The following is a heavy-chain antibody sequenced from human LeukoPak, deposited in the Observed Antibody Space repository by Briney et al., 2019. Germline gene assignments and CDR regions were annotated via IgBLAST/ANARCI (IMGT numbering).Heavy chain of an antibody. CDR2: IIPILGIA. CDR1: GGTFSSYT. D-gene: IGHD3-16*01. J-gene: IGHJ4*02. Sequence: ASVKVSCKASGGTFSSYTISWVRQAPGQGLEWMGRIIPILGIANYAQKFQGRVTITADKSASTAYMELSSLRSEDTAVYYCAGRHARRGFDDYWGQGTLVTVSS. V-gene: IGHV1-69*02. CDR3: AGRHARRGFDDY.